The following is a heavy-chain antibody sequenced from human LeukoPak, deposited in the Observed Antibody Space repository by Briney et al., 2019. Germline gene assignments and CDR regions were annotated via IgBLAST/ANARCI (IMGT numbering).Heavy chain of an antibody. V-gene: IGHV3-43*02. Sequence: PGGSLRLSCAASGFTFSSYWMSWVRQAPGKGLEWVSLISGDGGSTYYADSVKGRFTISRDNSKNSLYLQMNSLGTEDTALYYCAKDVALWFGELFQKWGQGTLVTVSS. CDR2: ISGDGGST. CDR3: AKDVALWFGELFQK. J-gene: IGHJ4*02. CDR1: GFTFSSYW. D-gene: IGHD3-10*01.